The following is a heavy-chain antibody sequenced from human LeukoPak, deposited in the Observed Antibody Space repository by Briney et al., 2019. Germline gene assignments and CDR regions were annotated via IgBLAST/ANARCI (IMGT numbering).Heavy chain of an antibody. D-gene: IGHD3-22*01. V-gene: IGHV4-4*02. CDR1: GXSISSSNW. CDR3: ASAGRYYDSTGYYWYFDF. Sequence: SGTLSLTCAVSGXSISSSNWWSWVRQPPEKGLEWIGEISQSGSTNYNPSLKSRVTMSVDKSKNQFSLKLTSVTAADTAVYYCASAGRYYDSTGYYWYFDFWGQGTLVTVSS. CDR2: ISQSGST. J-gene: IGHJ4*02.